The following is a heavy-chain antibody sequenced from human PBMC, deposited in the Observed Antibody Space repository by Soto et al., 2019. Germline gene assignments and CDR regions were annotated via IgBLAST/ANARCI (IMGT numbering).Heavy chain of an antibody. J-gene: IGHJ5*02. CDR3: AKVAMVRGVCNWFDP. V-gene: IGHV3-23*01. CDR2: ISGSGGST. CDR1: GFTSSSYA. D-gene: IGHD3-10*01. Sequence: GGSLRLSCAASGFTSSSYAMSWVRQAPGKGLEWVSAISGSGGSTYYADSVKGRFTISRDNSKNTLYLQMNSLRAEDTAVYYCAKVAMVRGVCNWFDPWGQGTLVTVSS.